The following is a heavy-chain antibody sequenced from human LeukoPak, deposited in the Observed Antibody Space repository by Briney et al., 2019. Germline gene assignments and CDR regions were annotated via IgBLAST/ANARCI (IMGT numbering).Heavy chain of an antibody. CDR3: ARVLANWVSYGAFDI. D-gene: IGHD7-27*01. CDR1: GGSISSYY. CDR2: TYYSGST. V-gene: IGHV4-59*01. Sequence: PSETLSLTCTVSGGSISSYYWSWIRQPPGKGLEWIGYTYYSGSTNYNPSLKSRVTISVDTSKNQFSLKLSSVTAADAAVYYCARVLANWVSYGAFDIWGQGSVVTVSS. J-gene: IGHJ3*02.